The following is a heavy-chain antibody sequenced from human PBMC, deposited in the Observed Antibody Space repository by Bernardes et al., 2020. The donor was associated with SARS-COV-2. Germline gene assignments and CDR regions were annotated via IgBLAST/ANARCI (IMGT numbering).Heavy chain of an antibody. Sequence: GSLRLSCAASGFTFDDYAMHWVRQAPGKGLEWVSLISGDGGSTYYADSVKGRFTISRDNSKNSLYLQMNSLRTEDTALYYCAKGTKKTYYDFWSGYYSDFFDYWGQGTLVTVSS. J-gene: IGHJ4*02. D-gene: IGHD3-3*01. CDR3: AKGTKKTYYDFWSGYYSDFFDY. CDR2: ISGDGGST. CDR1: GFTFDDYA. V-gene: IGHV3-43*02.